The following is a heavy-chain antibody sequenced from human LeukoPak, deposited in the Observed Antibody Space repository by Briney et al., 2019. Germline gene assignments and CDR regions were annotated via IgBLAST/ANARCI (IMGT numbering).Heavy chain of an antibody. CDR1: GYTLTELS. D-gene: IGHD1-26*01. Sequence: ASVKVSCKVSGYTLTELSVHWVRQAPGKGLEWMGGFASEDGETIYAQKFQGRLAMTEDTSTDTAYMELSSLRSEDTAVYYCATDPRYSGRYAFWGQGTLVTVS. J-gene: IGHJ4*02. V-gene: IGHV1-24*01. CDR2: FASEDGET. CDR3: ATDPRYSGRYAF.